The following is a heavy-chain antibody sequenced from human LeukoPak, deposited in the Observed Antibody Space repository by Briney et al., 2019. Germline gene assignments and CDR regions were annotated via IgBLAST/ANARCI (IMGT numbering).Heavy chain of an antibody. CDR2: IRYDGNNQ. Sequence: GGSLRLSCAASGFTFSSYGIHWVRQAPGKGLEWVAFIRYDGNNQYYADSVKGRFSISRDNSKSMVDLQMNSLRAEDTAVYYCASLTSLVVVAATGNWFDPWGQGTLVTVSS. D-gene: IGHD2-15*01. CDR3: ASLTSLVVVAATGNWFDP. J-gene: IGHJ5*02. V-gene: IGHV3-30*02. CDR1: GFTFSSYG.